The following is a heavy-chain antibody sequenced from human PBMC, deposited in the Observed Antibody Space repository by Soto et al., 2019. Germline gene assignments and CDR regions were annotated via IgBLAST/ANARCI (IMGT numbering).Heavy chain of an antibody. CDR2: IHYSGTT. CDR1: GASISSYY. V-gene: IGHV4-59*01. J-gene: IGHJ4*02. CDR3: ARYNSYAIDY. D-gene: IGHD2-8*01. Sequence: SETLSLTCTVSGASISSYYWSWIRQPPGKGLEWIANIHYSGTTNYNPSLASRVTLSVDTSKNQFSLKMTSVTAADRAMYFCARYNSYAIDYWGRGTLVTVSS.